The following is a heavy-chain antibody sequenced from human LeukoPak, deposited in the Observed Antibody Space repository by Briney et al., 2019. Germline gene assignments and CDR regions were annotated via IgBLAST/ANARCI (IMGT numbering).Heavy chain of an antibody. CDR2: ISGSGGST. CDR3: AKDQSGYDFWIPRLRYYYYYMDV. CDR1: GFTFSSYA. D-gene: IGHD3-3*01. Sequence: GGSLRLSCAASGFTFSSYAKSWVRQAPGKGLEWVSAISGSGGSTYYADSVKGRFTISRDNSKNTLYLQMNSLRAEDTAVYYCAKDQSGYDFWIPRLRYYYYYMDVWGKGTTVTVSS. V-gene: IGHV3-23*01. J-gene: IGHJ6*03.